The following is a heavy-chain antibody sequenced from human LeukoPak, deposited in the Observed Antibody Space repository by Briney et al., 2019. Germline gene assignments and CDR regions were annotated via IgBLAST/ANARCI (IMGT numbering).Heavy chain of an antibody. D-gene: IGHD4-17*01. CDR2: INAGNGDT. V-gene: IGHV1-3*01. Sequence: ASVKVSCKASGYTFTSYAMHWVRQAPGQRLEWMGWINAGNGDTKYSQKFQGRVTITSDTSATTAYMELSSLRSEDTAVYYCARDRWVTTVNFDYWGQGTLVTVSS. CDR3: ARDRWVTTVNFDY. CDR1: GYTFTSYA. J-gene: IGHJ4*02.